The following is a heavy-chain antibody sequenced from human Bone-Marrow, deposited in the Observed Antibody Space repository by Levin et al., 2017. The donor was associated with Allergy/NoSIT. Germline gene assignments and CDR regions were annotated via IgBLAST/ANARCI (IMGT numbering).Heavy chain of an antibody. V-gene: IGHV5-51*01. CDR1: GYIFSNYW. CDR3: ARRDGSTWVFDF. CDR2: IYPSDSDT. J-gene: IGHJ4*02. Sequence: GESLKISCRGLGYIFSNYWIGWVRQVPGKGLEWMGIIYPSDSDTIYRPSFQGQVTMSADPSINTAYLQLTSLTASDTGTYYCARRDGSTWVFDFWGQGTPVAVSS. D-gene: IGHD6-13*01.